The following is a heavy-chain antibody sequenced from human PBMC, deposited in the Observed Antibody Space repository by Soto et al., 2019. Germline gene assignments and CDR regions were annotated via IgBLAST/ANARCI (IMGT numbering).Heavy chain of an antibody. J-gene: IGHJ4*02. V-gene: IGHV3-23*01. CDR1: GFAFSDYA. CDR2: ISDGDGAT. CDR3: AKGRTIFDF. D-gene: IGHD3-3*01. Sequence: EVHLLESGGGLVQPGGSLRLSCAASGFAFSDYAMTWVRQAPGKGLEWVSDISDGDGATHYADSVKGRFTISRDDSKNTLYLQMDSLRAEDAAFYYCAKGRTIFDFWGQGTLVTVSS.